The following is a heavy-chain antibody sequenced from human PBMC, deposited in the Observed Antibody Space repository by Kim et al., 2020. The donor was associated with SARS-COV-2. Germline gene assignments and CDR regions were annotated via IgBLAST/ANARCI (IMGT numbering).Heavy chain of an antibody. D-gene: IGHD3-16*01. V-gene: IGHV3-53*01. CDR1: GFTVSSNY. Sequence: GGSLRLSCAASGFTVSSNYMSWVRQAPGKGLEWVSVIYSGGSTYYADSVKGRFTISRDNSKNTLYLQMNSLRAEDTAVYYCARVSLPAALRLGWYFDLWGRGTLVTVSS. CDR3: ARVSLPAALRLGWYFDL. J-gene: IGHJ2*01. CDR2: IYSGGST.